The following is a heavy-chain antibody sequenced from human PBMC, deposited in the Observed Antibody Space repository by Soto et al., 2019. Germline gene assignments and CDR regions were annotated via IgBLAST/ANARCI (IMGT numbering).Heavy chain of an antibody. CDR1: GGTFSSYA. CDR2: IIPIFGTA. V-gene: IGHV1-69*13. D-gene: IGHD6-6*01. J-gene: IGHJ6*04. Sequence: SVKVSCKASGGTFSSYAISWVRQAPGQGLEWMGGIIPIFGTANYAQKFQGRVAITADESTSTAYMELSSLRSEDTAVYYCARVWSSSPPHYYYSGMDVWGERTTVTVCS. CDR3: ARVWSSSPPHYYYSGMDV.